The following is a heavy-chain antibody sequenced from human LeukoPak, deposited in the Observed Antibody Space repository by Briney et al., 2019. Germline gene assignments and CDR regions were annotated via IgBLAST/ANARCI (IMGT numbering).Heavy chain of an antibody. Sequence: ASVKVSCKVSEYTLTELSMHWVRQAPGKGLEWRGGFDPEDGEIIYAQKFQGRVNMSDDTSTDTAYMELGSLRADDTAVYDCAADRGDYSGSYWTAFDIWGQGTMVTVSS. CDR2: FDPEDGEI. J-gene: IGHJ3*02. V-gene: IGHV1-24*01. CDR3: AADRGDYSGSYWTAFDI. CDR1: EYTLTELS. D-gene: IGHD1-26*01.